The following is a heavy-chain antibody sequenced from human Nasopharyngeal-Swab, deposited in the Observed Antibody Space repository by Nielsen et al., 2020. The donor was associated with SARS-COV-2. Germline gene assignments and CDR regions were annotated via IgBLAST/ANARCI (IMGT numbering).Heavy chain of an antibody. Sequence: WVRQAPGQGLEWMGGIIPIFGTANYAQKFQGRVTITADESTSTAYMELSSLRAEDTAVYYCARAVKYSGYAFDYWGQGTLVTVSS. CDR2: IIPIFGTA. D-gene: IGHD5-12*01. CDR3: ARAVKYSGYAFDY. J-gene: IGHJ4*02. V-gene: IGHV1-69*01.